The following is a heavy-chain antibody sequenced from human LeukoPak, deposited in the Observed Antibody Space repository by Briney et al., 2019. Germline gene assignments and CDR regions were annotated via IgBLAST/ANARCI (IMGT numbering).Heavy chain of an antibody. CDR1: GFTVSANY. J-gene: IGHJ6*02. Sequence: GGSLRLSCAASGFTVSANYLTWVRQAPGKGLEWVSIIYSGGGTNYADSVRGRFTISRDNSKNTLYLQMNSLRVEDTAIYFCARDLFSYAMNVWGRGTPVTVSS. CDR3: ARDLFSYAMNV. V-gene: IGHV3-53*01. CDR2: IYSGGGT.